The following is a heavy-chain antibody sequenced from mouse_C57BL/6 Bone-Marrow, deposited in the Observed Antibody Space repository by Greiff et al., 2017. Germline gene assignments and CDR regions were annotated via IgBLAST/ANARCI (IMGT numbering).Heavy chain of an antibody. Sequence: VQLQQSGAELVRPGASVTLSCTASGFNIKDDYMHWVKQRPEQGLEWIGWIDPENGDTEYASKFQGKATITADTSSNTAYLQLSSLTSEDTAVYYCTTYYYGSSYGYAMDYWGQGTSVTVSS. D-gene: IGHD1-1*01. CDR2: IDPENGDT. J-gene: IGHJ4*01. CDR3: TTYYYGSSYGYAMDY. CDR1: GFNIKDDY. V-gene: IGHV14-4*01.